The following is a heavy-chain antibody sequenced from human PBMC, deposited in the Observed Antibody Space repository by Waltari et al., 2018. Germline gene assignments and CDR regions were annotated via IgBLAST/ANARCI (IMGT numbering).Heavy chain of an antibody. CDR3: ARQQQLGLGDY. CDR2: IYYSGST. V-gene: IGHV4-39*01. D-gene: IGHD6-13*01. Sequence: QLQLQESGPGLVKPSETLSLTCTVPGGSISSSSYYWGWIRQPPGKGLEWIGSIYYSGSTYYNPSLKSRVTISVDTSKNQFSLKLSSVTAADTAVYYCARQQQLGLGDYWGQGTLVTVSS. J-gene: IGHJ4*02. CDR1: GGSISSSSYY.